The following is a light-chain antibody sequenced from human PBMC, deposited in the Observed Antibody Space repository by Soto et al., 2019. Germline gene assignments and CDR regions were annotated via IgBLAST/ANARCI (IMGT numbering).Light chain of an antibody. CDR1: QSISSY. Sequence: EIVLTQSPATLSLSPGERATLSCRASQSISSYLAWYQQKPGQAPRPLIYDASNRPTGIPARFSGSGSGTDFTLTISSLEPEDFAVYHCLQRSIGFTFGPGTKVDIK. CDR3: LQRSIGFT. CDR2: DAS. J-gene: IGKJ3*01. V-gene: IGKV3-11*01.